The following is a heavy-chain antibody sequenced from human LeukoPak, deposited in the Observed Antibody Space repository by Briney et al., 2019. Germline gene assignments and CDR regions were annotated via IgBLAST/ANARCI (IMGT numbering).Heavy chain of an antibody. J-gene: IGHJ5*02. V-gene: IGHV1-46*01. CDR3: ARDNSVGDIAWWFAP. D-gene: IGHD3-10*01. CDR2: INPTGTTT. CDR1: GYTFTTYA. Sequence: ASVKVSCKASGYTFTTYAMNWVRQAPGQGLEWLGLINPTGTTTLYAQKFQGRVTLTRDMSTSTDYMELRRLKSEDTAVYYCARDNSVGDIAWWFAPSGQGSLVTVSS.